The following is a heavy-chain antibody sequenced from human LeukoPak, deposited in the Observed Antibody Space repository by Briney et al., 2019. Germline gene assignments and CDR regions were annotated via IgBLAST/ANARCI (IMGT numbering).Heavy chain of an antibody. CDR2: IYTSGST. V-gene: IGHV4-4*07. CDR1: GGSISFYY. CDR3: ARGGDFYGSGSYYKGGIDY. D-gene: IGHD3-10*01. Sequence: SETLSLTCTVSGGSISFYYWSWIRQPAGKGLEWIGRIYTSGSTNYNPSLKSRVTMSVDKSKNQFSLKLSSVTAADTAVYYCARGGDFYGSGSYYKGGIDYWGQGTLVTVSS. J-gene: IGHJ4*02.